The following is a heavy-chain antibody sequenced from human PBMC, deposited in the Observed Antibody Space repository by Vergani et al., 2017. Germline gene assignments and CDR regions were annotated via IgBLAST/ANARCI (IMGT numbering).Heavy chain of an antibody. Sequence: QVQLVQSGAEVKTPGASVKVSCTASGYTFTSYYLHWVRQAPGQGLEWMGIINPSGGSTSYAPKFQGRVTMTRDTSTSTVYKELSSLRSEDTAVYYCARVGHCSSTSCPPLSYWGQGTLVTVSS. CDR3: ARVGHCSSTSCPPLSY. J-gene: IGHJ4*02. D-gene: IGHD2-2*01. CDR1: GYTFTSYY. V-gene: IGHV1-46*03. CDR2: INPSGGST.